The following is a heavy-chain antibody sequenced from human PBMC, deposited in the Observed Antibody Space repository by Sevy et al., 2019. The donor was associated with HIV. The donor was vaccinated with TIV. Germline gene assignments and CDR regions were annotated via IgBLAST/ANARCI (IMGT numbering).Heavy chain of an antibody. D-gene: IGHD6-13*01. V-gene: IGHV3-33*06. J-gene: IGHJ4*02. Sequence: GGSLRLSCAASGFTFSSYGMHWVRQAPGKGLEWVAVIWYDGSNKYYADSVKGRFTISRDNSKNTLYLQMNSLRAEDTAVYYCAKGGRRYLAAAADYWGQGTLVTVSS. CDR2: IWYDGSNK. CDR3: AKGGRRYLAAAADY. CDR1: GFTFSSYG.